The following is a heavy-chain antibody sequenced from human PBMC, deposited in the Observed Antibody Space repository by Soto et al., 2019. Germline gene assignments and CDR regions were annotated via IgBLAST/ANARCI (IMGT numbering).Heavy chain of an antibody. CDR3: ARDTPHYGSGSYASPFDY. V-gene: IGHV1-18*01. D-gene: IGHD3-10*01. Sequence: ASVKVSCKASGYTFTSYGISWVRQAPGQGLEWMGWISAYNGNTNYAQKLQGRVTMTTDTSTSTAYMELRSLRSDDTAVYYCARDTPHYGSGSYASPFDYWGQGTLVTVSS. J-gene: IGHJ4*02. CDR1: GYTFTSYG. CDR2: ISAYNGNT.